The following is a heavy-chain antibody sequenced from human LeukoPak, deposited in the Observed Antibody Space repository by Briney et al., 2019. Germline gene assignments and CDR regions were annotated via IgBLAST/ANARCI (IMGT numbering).Heavy chain of an antibody. J-gene: IGHJ6*02. V-gene: IGHV3-20*04. CDR3: ARDRGSSAYYGMDV. CDR2: INWHGGST. D-gene: IGHD6-19*01. Sequence: GGSLRLSCTASEFTFSDYAMSWVRQAPGKGLEWVSGINWHGGSTGYADSVKGRLTISRDNAKNSLYLQMNSLRAEDTALYYCARDRGSSAYYGMDVWGPGTTVTVS. CDR1: EFTFSDYA.